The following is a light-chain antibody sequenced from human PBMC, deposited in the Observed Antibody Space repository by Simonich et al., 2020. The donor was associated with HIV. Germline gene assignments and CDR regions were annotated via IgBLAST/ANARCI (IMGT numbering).Light chain of an antibody. CDR1: QSVLYSSNNKNN. V-gene: IGKV4-1*01. J-gene: IGKJ3*01. CDR3: QQYYSSPFT. Sequence: DIVLTQSPDSLSVSLGERATINCKSSQSVLYSSNNKNNLAWYQQKPGQPPKLLYYGAAIRESGVPDRFSCSGSGTVFTLTISSLQAEDVAVYYCQQYYSSPFTFGPGTKVDIK. CDR2: GAA.